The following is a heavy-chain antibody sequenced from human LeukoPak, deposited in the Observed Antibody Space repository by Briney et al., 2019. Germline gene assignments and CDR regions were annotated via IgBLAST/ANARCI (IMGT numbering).Heavy chain of an antibody. CDR2: ISGSTSYI. J-gene: IGHJ4*02. CDR1: GFTFSSYS. V-gene: IGHV3-21*01. D-gene: IGHD3-22*01. CDR3: AREPRTMIIPERYFDY. Sequence: GGSPRLSCAASGFTFSSYSMNWVRQAPGKGLEWVSSISGSTSYIYYADSVKGRFTISRDNAKNSLYLQMNSLRAEDTAVYYCAREPRTMIIPERYFDYWGQGTLVTVSS.